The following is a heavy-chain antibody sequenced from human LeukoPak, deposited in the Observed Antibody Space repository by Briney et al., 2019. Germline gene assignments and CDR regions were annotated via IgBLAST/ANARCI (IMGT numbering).Heavy chain of an antibody. CDR2: INPDGSNT. V-gene: IGHV3-74*01. Sequence: GGSLRLSCAASGFTYSSYWMHWVRQAPWKGLVWVSRINPDGSNTNYADSVKGRFTISRDNAKSTLYLQMNSLRAEDTAVYYCATDRSSIAVRPHWGQGTLVTVSS. CDR1: GFTYSSYW. J-gene: IGHJ4*02. D-gene: IGHD6-6*01. CDR3: ATDRSSIAVRPH.